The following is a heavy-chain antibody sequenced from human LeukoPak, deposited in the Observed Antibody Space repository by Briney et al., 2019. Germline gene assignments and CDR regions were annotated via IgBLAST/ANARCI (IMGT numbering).Heavy chain of an antibody. J-gene: IGHJ4*02. D-gene: IGHD6-13*01. Sequence: PGGSLRLSFAASGFTFSGSAMHWVRQASGKGLEWVGRIRSKANSYATAYAASVKGRFTISRDDSKNTAYLQMNSLKTEDTAVYYCTRQGIAAALDYWGQGTLVTVSS. CDR3: TRQGIAAALDY. CDR1: GFTFSGSA. V-gene: IGHV3-73*01. CDR2: IRSKANSYAT.